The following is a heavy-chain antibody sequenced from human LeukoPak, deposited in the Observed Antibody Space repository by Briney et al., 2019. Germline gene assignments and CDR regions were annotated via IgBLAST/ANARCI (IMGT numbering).Heavy chain of an antibody. CDR1: GGSISSSSYY. CDR2: IYDSGST. Sequence: PSETLSLTCTVSGGSISSSSYYWGWIRQPPGKGLEWIGRIYDSGSTYYNPSLKSRVTISVDTSKNQFSLKLSSVTAADTAVYYCGGGSTGKDYYYYYYMDVWGKGTTVTV. D-gene: IGHD2-2*01. CDR3: GGGSTGKDYYYYYYMDV. V-gene: IGHV4-39*01. J-gene: IGHJ6*03.